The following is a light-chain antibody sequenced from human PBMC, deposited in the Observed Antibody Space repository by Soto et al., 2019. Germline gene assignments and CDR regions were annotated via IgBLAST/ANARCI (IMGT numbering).Light chain of an antibody. Sequence: QSALTQPASVSGSPGQSITISCTGTSSDVGAYNYVSWYQQHPGKAPELMIYEVSNRPSGVSTRFSGSKSGNTASLTISGLQADDEADYYCSSYSTSNTWVFGGGTKVTVL. CDR1: SSDVGAYNY. V-gene: IGLV2-14*01. CDR2: EVS. J-gene: IGLJ3*02. CDR3: SSYSTSNTWV.